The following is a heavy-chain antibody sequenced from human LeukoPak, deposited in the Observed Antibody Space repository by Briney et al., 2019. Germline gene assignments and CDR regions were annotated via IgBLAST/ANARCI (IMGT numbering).Heavy chain of an antibody. CDR3: AREWSHYYYYCGMDV. J-gene: IGHJ6*02. D-gene: IGHD3-3*01. CDR2: IYTSGST. CDR1: GGSISSYY. Sequence: KTSETLSLTCTVSGGSISSYYWSWIRQPAGKGLEWIGCIYTSGSTNYNPPLKSRVTMSVDTSKNQFSLKLSSVTAADTAVYYCAREWSHYYYYCGMDVWGQGTTVTVSS. V-gene: IGHV4-4*07.